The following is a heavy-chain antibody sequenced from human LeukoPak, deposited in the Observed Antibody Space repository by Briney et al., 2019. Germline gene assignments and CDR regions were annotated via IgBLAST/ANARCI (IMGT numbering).Heavy chain of an antibody. J-gene: IGHJ4*02. CDR2: IYPGDSDT. CDR1: GYSFTSYW. Sequence: GASLQISCKGSGYSFTSYWIGWVRRMPGKGLEWMGIIYPGDSDTRYSPSFQGQVTISADKSISTAYLQWSSLKASDTAMYYCARVPRYCSGGSCRASSFDYWGQGTLVTVSS. CDR3: ARVPRYCSGGSCRASSFDY. V-gene: IGHV5-51*01. D-gene: IGHD2-15*01.